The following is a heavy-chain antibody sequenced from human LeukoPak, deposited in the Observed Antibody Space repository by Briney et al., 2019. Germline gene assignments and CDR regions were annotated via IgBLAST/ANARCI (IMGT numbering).Heavy chain of an antibody. Sequence: GGSLRLSCAASGFTVSSYSMNWVRQAPGKGLEWVSSIDSSGSKIYYADSVKGRFTISRDNAKNSLYLQMNSLRDEDTAVNYCARVRSSSCFSVDYWGQGTLVTVSS. CDR2: IDSSGSKI. CDR3: ARVRSSSCFSVDY. V-gene: IGHV3-21*01. D-gene: IGHD2-2*01. J-gene: IGHJ4*02. CDR1: GFTVSSYS.